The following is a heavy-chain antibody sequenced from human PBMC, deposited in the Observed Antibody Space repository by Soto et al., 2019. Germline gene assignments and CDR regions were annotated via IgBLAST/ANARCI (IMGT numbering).Heavy chain of an antibody. Sequence: ASVKVSCKASENTFSTYLVHWVRQVHGQGLEWMGWHNGYNGQTEYSQKFQGRVTITRDTSAKTAYLELRSQTSEDTAVYYCAGPHDWAGLGDWRERPLVTVS. J-gene: IGHJ4*02. V-gene: IGHV1-3*01. CDR2: HNGYNGQT. CDR3: AGPHDWAGLGD. D-gene: IGHD3-9*01. CDR1: ENTFSTYL.